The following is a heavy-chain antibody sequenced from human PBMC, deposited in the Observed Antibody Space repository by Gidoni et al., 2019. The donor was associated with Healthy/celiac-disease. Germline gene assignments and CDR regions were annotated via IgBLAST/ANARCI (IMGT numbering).Heavy chain of an antibody. Sequence: QVQLVQSGAEVQQPGTSVNVSCKASGGSFSSYAISWVRQAPGQGLEWMGGIIPIFGTANYAQKFHGRVTITADESTSTAYMELSSLRSEDTAVYYCARVGENEGYWFDPWGQGTLVTVSS. CDR3: ARVGENEGYWFDP. J-gene: IGHJ5*02. V-gene: IGHV1-69*01. D-gene: IGHD3-10*01. CDR2: IIPIFGTA. CDR1: GGSFSSYA.